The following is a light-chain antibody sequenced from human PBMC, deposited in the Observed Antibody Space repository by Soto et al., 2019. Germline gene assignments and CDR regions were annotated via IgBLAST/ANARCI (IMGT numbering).Light chain of an antibody. CDR2: AAS. CDR3: QHYGTSQIT. Sequence: EIVLTQSPGTLSLSPGERATLSCRASQSVSSSYLAWYQQKPGQAPRLLIYAASSRATGIPDRFSGSGSGTDFTLTISRLEPEDFALYYCQHYGTSQITFGQGTRLEIK. CDR1: QSVSSSY. V-gene: IGKV3-20*01. J-gene: IGKJ5*01.